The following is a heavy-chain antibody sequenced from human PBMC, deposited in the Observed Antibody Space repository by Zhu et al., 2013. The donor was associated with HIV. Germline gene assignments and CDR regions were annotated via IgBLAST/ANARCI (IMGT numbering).Heavy chain of an antibody. V-gene: IGHV1-69*12. J-gene: IGHJ4*02. CDR3: TKTDNRELPTVTTSLDY. Sequence: QVQLVQSGAEVKKPGSSVRVSCKPSGGTFNTYVINWVRQAPGQGLEWMGGIIPLFGTPNYAQKFQGRLTITADEYTGTAYMDLSSLRAEDTAMYYCTKTDNRELPTVTTSLDYWGQGTLVTVSS. CDR1: GGTFNTYV. CDR2: IIPLFGTP. D-gene: IGHD4-17*01.